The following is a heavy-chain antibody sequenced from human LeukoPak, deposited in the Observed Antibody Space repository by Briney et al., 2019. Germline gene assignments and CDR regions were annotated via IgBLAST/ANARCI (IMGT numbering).Heavy chain of an antibody. V-gene: IGHV3-11*05. D-gene: IGHD6-13*01. Sequence: GGSLRLSCAASGFTFSDYYMSWIRQAPGKGLEWVSYISSSSSFTNYADSVKGRFTISRDNAKNSLYLRMNSLRAEDTAVYYCARDTIAAAGIGVDWGQGTLVTVSS. CDR1: GFTFSDYY. J-gene: IGHJ4*02. CDR2: ISSSSSFT. CDR3: ARDTIAAAGIGVD.